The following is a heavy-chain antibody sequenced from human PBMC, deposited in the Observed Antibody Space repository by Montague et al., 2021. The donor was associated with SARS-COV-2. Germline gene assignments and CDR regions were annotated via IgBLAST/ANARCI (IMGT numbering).Heavy chain of an antibody. CDR3: ARGADYDFWSGFLRYKWFDP. V-gene: IGHV4-34*01. J-gene: IGHJ5*02. D-gene: IGHD3-3*01. CDR1: GGSLSGYY. CDR2: INHSGST. Sequence: SETLSLTCAVYGGSLSGYYWAWIRLTPAKGMKWIGEINHSGSTNYNPSLKSRLTISVDTSKKQFSLKLNSMTAADTAVYYCARGADYDFWSGFLRYKWFDPWGLGTPVTVSS.